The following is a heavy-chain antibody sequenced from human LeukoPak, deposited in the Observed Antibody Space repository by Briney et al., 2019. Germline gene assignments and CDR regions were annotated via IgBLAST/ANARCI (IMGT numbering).Heavy chain of an antibody. CDR3: ARAVYDYIWGSYRFDY. V-gene: IGHV4-31*03. D-gene: IGHD3-16*02. CDR1: GGSISSGGYY. J-gene: IGHJ4*02. CDR2: IYYSGST. Sequence: SQTLSLTCTVSGGSISSGGYYWSWIRQHPGKGLEWIGFIYYSGSTYYNPSLKSRVTFSVDTSKDQFSLKLSSVNAADTAVYYCARAVYDYIWGSYRFDYWGQGTLVTVSS.